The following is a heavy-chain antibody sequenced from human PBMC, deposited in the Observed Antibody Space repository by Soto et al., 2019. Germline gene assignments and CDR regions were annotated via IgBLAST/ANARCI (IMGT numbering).Heavy chain of an antibody. CDR1: GYSFTSYW. CDR2: IYPGDSDT. J-gene: IGHJ3*02. Sequence: GESLKISCKFAGYSFTSYWIGWVRQMPGKGLEWMGIIYPGDSDTRYSPSFQGHVTISADKSFTTAYLQWSSLKASDTTMYYCAQSPRLTEAFDIWGQGTMVTVSS. V-gene: IGHV5-51*01. CDR3: AQSPRLTEAFDI.